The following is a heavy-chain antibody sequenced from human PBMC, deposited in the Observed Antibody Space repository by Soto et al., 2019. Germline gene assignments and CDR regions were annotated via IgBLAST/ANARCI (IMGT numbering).Heavy chain of an antibody. J-gene: IGHJ4*02. D-gene: IGHD6-19*01. V-gene: IGHV3-15*07. Sequence: LVESGGGIVQPGGSLRLSCVASGFTFSHAWMDWVRQAPGKGLEWVGRIKSISDGETTNYAASVAGRFTISRDESKNTLFLHVNSLKTEDTGVYYCTRRIAVAGTYYFDYWGQGTLVTVSA. CDR2: IKSISDGETT. CDR1: GFTFSHAW. CDR3: TRRIAVAGTYYFDY.